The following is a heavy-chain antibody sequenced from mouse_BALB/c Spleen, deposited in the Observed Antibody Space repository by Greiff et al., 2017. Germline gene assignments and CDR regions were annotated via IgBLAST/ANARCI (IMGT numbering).Heavy chain of an antibody. Sequence: QVQLQQPGAELVMPGASVKMSCKASGYTFTDYWMHWVKQRPGQGLEWIGAIDTSDSYTSYNQKFKGKATLTVDESSSTAYMQLSSLTSEDSAVYYCARDGNYRFDYWGQGTTLTVSS. D-gene: IGHD2-1*01. CDR3: ARDGNYRFDY. CDR1: GYTFTDYW. CDR2: IDTSDSYT. J-gene: IGHJ2*01. V-gene: IGHV1-69*01.